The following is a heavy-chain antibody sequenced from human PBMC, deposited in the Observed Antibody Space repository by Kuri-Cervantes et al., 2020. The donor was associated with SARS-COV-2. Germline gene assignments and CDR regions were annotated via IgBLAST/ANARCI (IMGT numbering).Heavy chain of an antibody. CDR2: FDPEDGET. J-gene: IGHJ5*02. Sequence: ASVKVSCKVSGYTLTELSMHWVRQAPGKGLEWMGGFDPEDGETIYAQKFQGRVTMTEDTSTDTAYMELSSLRSEDTAVYCCATAPRPILTGKNWFDPWGQGTLVTVSS. D-gene: IGHD3-9*01. CDR1: GYTLTELS. V-gene: IGHV1-24*01. CDR3: ATAPRPILTGKNWFDP.